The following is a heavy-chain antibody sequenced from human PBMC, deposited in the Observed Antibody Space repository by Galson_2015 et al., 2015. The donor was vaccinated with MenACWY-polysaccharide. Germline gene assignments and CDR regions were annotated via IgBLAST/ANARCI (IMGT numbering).Heavy chain of an antibody. D-gene: IGHD6-13*01. CDR2: IYPGDYDA. Sequence: QSGAEVKKPGESLKISCKGSGYIFTSNWIGWVRQMPGKGLEWMGIIYPGDYDATYSPSFQGQVTISADKSISTAYLQWSSLKASDTAMYYCARQSSSWYWFDLWGQGTLVTVSS. CDR3: ARQSSSWYWFDL. CDR1: GYIFTSNW. J-gene: IGHJ5*02. V-gene: IGHV5-51*03.